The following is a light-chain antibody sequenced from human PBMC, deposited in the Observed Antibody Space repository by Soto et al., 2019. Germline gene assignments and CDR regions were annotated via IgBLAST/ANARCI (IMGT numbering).Light chain of an antibody. J-gene: IGKJ4*01. V-gene: IGKV1-5*03. CDR3: QQYNSSPLT. CDR1: QSISSW. CDR2: KAS. Sequence: DMQMTQSPSTLSASVGDRVTITCRASQSISSWLAWYQQKTGKAPKVLIYKASTLASRVPSRFSGSGSGTEITPTISSLEPDDFANYYCQQYNSSPLTFGGGTKVEIK.